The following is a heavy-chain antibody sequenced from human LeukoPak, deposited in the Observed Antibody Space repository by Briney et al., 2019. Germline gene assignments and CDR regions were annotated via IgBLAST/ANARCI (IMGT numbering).Heavy chain of an antibody. J-gene: IGHJ4*02. CDR3: ARDPPGGSCYDY. CDR1: GFTFSSYS. CDR2: ISSSSSYI. V-gene: IGHV3-21*01. Sequence: PGGSLRLSCAASGFTFSSYSMNWVRQAPGKGLEWVSSISSSSSYIYYADSVKGRFTISRDNAKNSLYLQMNSLRAEDTAVYYCARDPPGGSCYDYWGQGTLVTVSS. D-gene: IGHD2-15*01.